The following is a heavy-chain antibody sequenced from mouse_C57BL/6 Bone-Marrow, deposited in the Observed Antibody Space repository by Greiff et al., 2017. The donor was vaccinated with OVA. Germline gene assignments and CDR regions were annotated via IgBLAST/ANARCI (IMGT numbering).Heavy chain of an antibody. Sequence: QVQLQQPGAELVRPGSSVKLSCKASGYTFTSYWMHWVKQRPIQGLEWIGNIDPSDSETHYNQKFKDKATLTVDKSSSTAYMQLSSLTSEDSAVYYCARCHYDGSSYVGLYFDVWGTGTTVTVSS. CDR2: IDPSDSET. CDR1: GYTFTSYW. V-gene: IGHV1-52*01. D-gene: IGHD1-1*01. J-gene: IGHJ1*03. CDR3: ARCHYDGSSYVGLYFDV.